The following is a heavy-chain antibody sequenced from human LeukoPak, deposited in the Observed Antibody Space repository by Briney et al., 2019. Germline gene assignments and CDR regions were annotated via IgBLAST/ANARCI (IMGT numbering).Heavy chain of an antibody. J-gene: IGHJ4*02. Sequence: ASVKVSCKASGYSFSGHYIHWVRQAPGQGLEWMGQINPNSAASHYAQKFQDRVTMTSDTSINMAYMELRSLRSDDTAVYYCARDRVAAAATFDYWGQGTLVTVSS. V-gene: IGHV1-2*06. CDR1: GYSFSGHY. CDR2: INPNSAAS. CDR3: ARDRVAAAATFDY. D-gene: IGHD6-13*01.